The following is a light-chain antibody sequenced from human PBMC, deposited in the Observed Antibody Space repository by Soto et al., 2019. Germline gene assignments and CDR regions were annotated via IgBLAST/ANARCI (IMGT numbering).Light chain of an antibody. CDR2: AAS. J-gene: IGKJ4*01. CDR3: QQLNSYPLT. CDR1: QGISSY. Sequence: DIQLTQSPSFLSASVGDRVTITCRASQGISSYLAWYQQKPGKAPKLLIYAASTLQSGVPSRFSGSGSGTEFTLTSRSLQPEDFATYYCQQLNSYPLTFGGGTKVEIK. V-gene: IGKV1-9*01.